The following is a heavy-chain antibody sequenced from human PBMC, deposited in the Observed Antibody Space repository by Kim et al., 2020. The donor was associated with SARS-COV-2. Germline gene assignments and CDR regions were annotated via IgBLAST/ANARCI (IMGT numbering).Heavy chain of an antibody. J-gene: IGHJ4*02. D-gene: IGHD6-19*01. CDR1: GGSISSSSYY. CDR3: ARQPRPEIAVATYYFDY. V-gene: IGHV4-39*01. Sequence: SETLSLTCTVSGGSISSSSYYWGWIRQPPGKGLEWIGSIYYSGSTYYNPSLKSRVTISVYTSKNQFSLKLSSVTAADTAVYYCARQPRPEIAVATYYFDYWGQGTLVTVSS. CDR2: IYYSGST.